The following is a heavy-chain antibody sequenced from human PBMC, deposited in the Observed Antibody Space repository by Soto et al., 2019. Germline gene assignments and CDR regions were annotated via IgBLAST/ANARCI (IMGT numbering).Heavy chain of an antibody. CDR1: GFTFSNYD. CDR3: ARDTLAIWSIYYAMEV. D-gene: IGHD3-3*01. V-gene: IGHV3-33*01. CDR2: IWHDGSKK. Sequence: PGGFLRLSCAASGFTFSNYDFHWVRQVPGKGLEWVAIIWHDGSKKYYGDSVKGRFTISRDNSKNTLYLQMNSLRADDTAVYYCARDTLAIWSIYYAMEVWGQGNTVTVAS. J-gene: IGHJ6*02.